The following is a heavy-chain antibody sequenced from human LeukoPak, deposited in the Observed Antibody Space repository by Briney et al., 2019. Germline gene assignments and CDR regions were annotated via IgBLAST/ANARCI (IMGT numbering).Heavy chain of an antibody. V-gene: IGHV3-33*01. CDR2: IWYDGSNK. CDR3: AGDLGSGWMEGYFDY. Sequence: GGCRRLSCAASGCTFSSYGTHWVRQAPGKGLEWVAVIWYDGSNKYYADSVKGRFTISRDNSQNTLYLQMNSLRAEDTAVYYCAGDLGSGWMEGYFDYWGQGTLVTVFS. CDR1: GCTFSSYG. J-gene: IGHJ4*02. D-gene: IGHD6-19*01.